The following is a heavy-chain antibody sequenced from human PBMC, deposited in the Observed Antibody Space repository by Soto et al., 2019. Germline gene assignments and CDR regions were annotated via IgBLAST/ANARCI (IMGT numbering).Heavy chain of an antibody. D-gene: IGHD3-22*01. CDR1: GGSISSGGYS. Sequence: TSETLSLTCAVSGGSISSGGYSWSWIRQPPGKGLEWIGYIYHSGSTYYNPSLKSRVTISVDTSKNQFSLKLSSVTAADTAVYYCARGIQITMIVDGVYFDYWGQGTLVTVSS. V-gene: IGHV4-30-2*01. J-gene: IGHJ4*02. CDR2: IYHSGST. CDR3: ARGIQITMIVDGVYFDY.